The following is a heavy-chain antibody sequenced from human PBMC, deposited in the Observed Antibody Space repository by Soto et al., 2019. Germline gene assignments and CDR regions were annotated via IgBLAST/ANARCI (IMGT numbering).Heavy chain of an antibody. CDR1: GYSFTSYW. V-gene: IGHV5-51*01. CDR2: IYPGDSDT. Sequence: GESLKISCKGSGYSFTSYWIGWVRQMPGKGLEWMGIIYPGDSDTRYSPSFQGQVTIPADKSISTAYLQWSSLKASDTAMYYCARRGSGWYSEYYYYGMDVWGQGTTVTV. CDR3: ARRGSGWYSEYYYYGMDV. J-gene: IGHJ6*02. D-gene: IGHD6-19*01.